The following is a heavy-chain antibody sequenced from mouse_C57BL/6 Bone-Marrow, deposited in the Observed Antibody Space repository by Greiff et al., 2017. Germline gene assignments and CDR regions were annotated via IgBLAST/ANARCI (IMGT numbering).Heavy chain of an antibody. Sequence: QVQLKQPGAELVKPGASVKLSCKASGYTFTSYWMHWVKQRPGRGLEWIGRIDPNSGGTKYNEKFKSKATLTVDKPSSTAYMQLSSLTSEDSAVYYCARSHYDYDGYAMDYWGQGTSVTVSS. CDR2: IDPNSGGT. CDR1: GYTFTSYW. D-gene: IGHD2-4*01. V-gene: IGHV1-72*01. J-gene: IGHJ4*01. CDR3: ARSHYDYDGYAMDY.